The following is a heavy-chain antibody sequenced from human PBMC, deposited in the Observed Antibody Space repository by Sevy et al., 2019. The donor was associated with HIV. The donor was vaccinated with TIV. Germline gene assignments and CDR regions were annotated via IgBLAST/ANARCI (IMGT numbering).Heavy chain of an antibody. CDR3: AKAATVTTVRFDY. Sequence: GGSLRLSCAASGFTFDDYAMHWVRQAPGKGLEWVSGISWNSGSIGYADSVKGRFTISRDNAKNSLYLQMNSLRAEDTALYYCAKAATVTTVRFDYLGQGTLVTVSS. J-gene: IGHJ4*02. D-gene: IGHD4-17*01. CDR2: ISWNSGSI. V-gene: IGHV3-9*01. CDR1: GFTFDDYA.